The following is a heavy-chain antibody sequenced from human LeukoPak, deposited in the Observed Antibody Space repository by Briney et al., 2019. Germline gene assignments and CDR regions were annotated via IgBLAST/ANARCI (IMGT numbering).Heavy chain of an antibody. V-gene: IGHV1-2*02. D-gene: IGHD2-2*01. CDR3: ARVRSRRYCSSTSCYRGHNWFDP. CDR1: GYTFTGYY. Sequence: GASVKVSCKASGYTFTGYYMHWVRQAPGQGLEWMGWINPNSGGTNYAQKFQGRVTMTRDTSISTAYMELSRLRSDDTAVYYCARVRSRRYCSSTSCYRGHNWFDPWGQGTLLTVSS. J-gene: IGHJ5*02. CDR2: INPNSGGT.